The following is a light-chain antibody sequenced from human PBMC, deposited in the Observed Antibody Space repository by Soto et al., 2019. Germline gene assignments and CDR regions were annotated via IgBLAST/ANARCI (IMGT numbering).Light chain of an antibody. CDR2: GAS. V-gene: IGKV3-15*01. CDR1: QSISTN. Sequence: EIVMTQSPATLSVSPGETATLSCRASQSISTNLAWYQQKPGQAPRLLIYGASTRATGIPARFSGSGSGTEFTLTISSLQSEDFAVYFCQQSNNWPPWTFGQGTKVDIK. J-gene: IGKJ1*01. CDR3: QQSNNWPPWT.